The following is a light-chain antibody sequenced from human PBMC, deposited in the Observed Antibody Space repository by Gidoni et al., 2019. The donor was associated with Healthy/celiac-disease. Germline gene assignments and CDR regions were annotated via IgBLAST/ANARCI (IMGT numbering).Light chain of an antibody. Sequence: DIVRSRSPLPLPGTPGEPAAISCRSSRSHLHSKGYNYLDWYLQKPGPSPQLLIYLGSTRASGVPDRFSGSGSGTDFTLTIRRVEAEDVVVYYCMQALQTPGTFGQGTKLEIK. V-gene: IGKV2-28*01. CDR2: LGS. CDR3: MQALQTPGT. CDR1: RSHLHSKGYNY. J-gene: IGKJ2*01.